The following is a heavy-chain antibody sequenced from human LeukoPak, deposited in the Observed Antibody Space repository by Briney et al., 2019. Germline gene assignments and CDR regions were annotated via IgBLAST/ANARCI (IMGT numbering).Heavy chain of an antibody. CDR1: GFTFSSYA. J-gene: IGHJ6*02. CDR2: ISYDGSNK. CDR3: ASTTKGLGSGSTSSLPPYYYYGMDV. V-gene: IGHV3-30-3*01. Sequence: GGSLRLSCAASGFTFSSYAMHWVRQAPGKGLEWVAVISYDGSNKYYADSVKGRFTISRDNSKNTLYLQMNSLRAEDTAVYYCASTTKGLGSGSTSSLPPYYYYGMDVWGQGTTVTVSS. D-gene: IGHD2-2*01.